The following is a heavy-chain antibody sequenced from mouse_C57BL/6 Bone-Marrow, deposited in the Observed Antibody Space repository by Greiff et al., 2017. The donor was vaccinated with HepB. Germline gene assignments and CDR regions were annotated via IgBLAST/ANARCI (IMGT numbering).Heavy chain of an antibody. D-gene: IGHD1-1*01. CDR1: GYTFTDHT. J-gene: IGHJ2*01. Sequence: VQRVESDAELVKPGASVKISCKVSGYTFTDHTIHWMKQRPEQGLEWIGYIYPRDGSTKYNEKFKGKATLTADKSSSTAYMQLNSLTSEDSAVYFCAKITTVVGNYFDYWGQGTTLTVSS. CDR3: AKITTVVGNYFDY. V-gene: IGHV1-78*01. CDR2: IYPRDGST.